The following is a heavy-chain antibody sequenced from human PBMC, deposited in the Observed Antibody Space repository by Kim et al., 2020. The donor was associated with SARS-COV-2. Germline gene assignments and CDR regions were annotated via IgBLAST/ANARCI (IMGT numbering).Heavy chain of an antibody. V-gene: IGHV7-4-1*02. D-gene: IGHD6-13*01. CDR3: ARGQAAAGTFGDAFDI. Sequence: ASVKVSCKASGYTFTSYAMNWVRQAPGQGLEWMGWINTNTGNPTYAQGFTGRFVFSLDTSVSTAYLQISSLKAEDTAVYYCARGQAAAGTFGDAFDIWGQGTMVTVSS. CDR2: INTNTGNP. J-gene: IGHJ3*02. CDR1: GYTFTSYA.